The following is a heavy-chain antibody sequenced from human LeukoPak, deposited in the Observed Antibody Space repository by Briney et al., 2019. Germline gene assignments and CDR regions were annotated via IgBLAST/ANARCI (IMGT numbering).Heavy chain of an antibody. Sequence: LGASVKVSCKASGYTFTSYGISWVRQAPGQGLEWMGKIIPILGIANYAQKFQGRVTITADKSTSTAYMELSSLRSEDTAVYYCARDRGQKRKVEMATNGEVNYYYYGMDVWGQGTTVTVSS. V-gene: IGHV1-69*04. CDR1: GYTFTSYG. CDR2: IIPILGIA. J-gene: IGHJ6*02. CDR3: ARDRGQKRKVEMATNGEVNYYYYGMDV. D-gene: IGHD5-24*01.